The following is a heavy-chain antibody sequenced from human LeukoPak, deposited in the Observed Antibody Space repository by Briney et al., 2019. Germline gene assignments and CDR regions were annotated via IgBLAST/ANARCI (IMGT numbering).Heavy chain of an antibody. J-gene: IGHJ5*02. Sequence: PGGSLRLSCAASGFTFSSYGMHWVRQAPGKGLEWVAVISYDGSNKYYADSVKGRFTISRDNSKNTLYLQMNSLRAEDTAVYYCAKGTSRDFWGFDPWGQGTLVTVSS. CDR2: ISYDGSNK. CDR3: AKGTSRDFWGFDP. V-gene: IGHV3-30*18. D-gene: IGHD3-3*01. CDR1: GFTFSSYG.